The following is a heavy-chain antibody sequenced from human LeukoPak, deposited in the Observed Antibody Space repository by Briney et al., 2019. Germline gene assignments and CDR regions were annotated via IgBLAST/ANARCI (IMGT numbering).Heavy chain of an antibody. J-gene: IGHJ4*02. V-gene: IGHV3-23*01. CDR1: GFTFSNYA. D-gene: IGHD4-23*01. Sequence: PGGSLRLSCAASGFTFSNYAMNWVRQAPGKGLEWVSAISDSGDSTFYADSVKGRFTISRDNSKNTLYLQMNSLRAEDTAVYFCVRGGAYGGYHVYWGQGTLVTVSS. CDR2: ISDSGDST. CDR3: VRGGAYGGYHVY.